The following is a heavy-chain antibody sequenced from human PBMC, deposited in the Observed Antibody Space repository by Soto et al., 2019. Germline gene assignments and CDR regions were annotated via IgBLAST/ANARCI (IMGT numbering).Heavy chain of an antibody. CDR1: GGTFSSYA. J-gene: IGHJ6*02. D-gene: IGHD6-13*01. Sequence: QVQLVQSGAEVKKPGSSVKVSCKASGGTFSSYAISWVRQAPGQGLEWMGGIIPIFGTANYAQKFQCRVTITADESTSTAYRELSSLRSEDTAVYYCARDRPGSSRPYYYYYGMDVWGQGTTVTVSS. V-gene: IGHV1-69*01. CDR2: IIPIFGTA. CDR3: ARDRPGSSRPYYYYYGMDV.